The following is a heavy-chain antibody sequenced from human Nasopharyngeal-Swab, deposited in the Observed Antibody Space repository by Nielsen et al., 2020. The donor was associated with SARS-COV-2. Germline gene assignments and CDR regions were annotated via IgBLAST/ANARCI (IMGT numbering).Heavy chain of an antibody. V-gene: IGHV3-30-3*01. CDR1: GFTFSSYA. CDR3: ARDLGGYLDY. D-gene: IGHD2-15*01. J-gene: IGHJ4*02. Sequence: GESLKISCAASGFTFSSYAMHWVRQAPGKGLEWVAVISYDGSNKYYADSVKGRFTISRDNSKNTLYLQMNSPRAEDTAVYYCARDLGGYLDYWGQGTLVTVSS. CDR2: ISYDGSNK.